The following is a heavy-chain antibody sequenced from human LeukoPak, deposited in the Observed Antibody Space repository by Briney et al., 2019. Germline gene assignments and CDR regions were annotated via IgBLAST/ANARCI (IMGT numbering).Heavy chain of an antibody. V-gene: IGHV4-61*02. CDR3: ARDPEGWLLTGRGAFDI. D-gene: IGHD3-22*01. Sequence: SETLSLTCTVSGGSISSGSYYWGWIRQPAGKGLEWIGRIYTSGSTNYNPSLKSRVTISVDTSKNQFSLKLSSVTAADTAVYYCARDPEGWLLTGRGAFDIWGQGTMVAVSS. CDR2: IYTSGST. CDR1: GGSISSGSYY. J-gene: IGHJ3*02.